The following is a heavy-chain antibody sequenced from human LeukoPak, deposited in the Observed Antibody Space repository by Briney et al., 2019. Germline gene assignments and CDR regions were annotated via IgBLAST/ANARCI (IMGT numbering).Heavy chain of an antibody. Sequence: GGSLRLSCAASGFTFSNFWMSWVRQAPGKGLEWVAKIKQDGSEKYYVDSVKGRFTISRDNAKSSLYLQMNNQRAEDTAMYFCARDKGTVTPRGYYYYMDVWGGGTTVTVSS. CDR3: ARDKGTVTPRGYYYYMDV. J-gene: IGHJ6*03. D-gene: IGHD4-11*01. V-gene: IGHV3-7*01. CDR1: GFTFSNFW. CDR2: IKQDGSEK.